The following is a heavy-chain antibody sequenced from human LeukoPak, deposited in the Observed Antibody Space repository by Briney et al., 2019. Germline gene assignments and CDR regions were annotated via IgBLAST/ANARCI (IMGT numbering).Heavy chain of an antibody. D-gene: IGHD6-13*01. V-gene: IGHV3-23*01. CDR1: GFTFSSYA. CDR3: AKDRVVAAAGTLNWFDP. Sequence: WGALRLSCAASGFTFSSYAMSWVRQAPGKGLEWVSAISGSGGSTYYADSVKGRFTISRDNSKNTLYLQMNSLRAEDTAVYYCAKDRVVAAAGTLNWFDPWGQGTLVTVSS. J-gene: IGHJ5*02. CDR2: ISGSGGST.